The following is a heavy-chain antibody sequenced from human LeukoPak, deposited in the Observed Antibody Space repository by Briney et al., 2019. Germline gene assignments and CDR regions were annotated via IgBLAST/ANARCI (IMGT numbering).Heavy chain of an antibody. J-gene: IGHJ6*02. Sequence: SVKVSCKASGGXFSSSAITWVRQAPGQGHEWLGWIIPVLNITNYAQKFQGRVTITADTSTSTAYMELSSLRSEETAVYYCARDQGLTAPPPYGLDVWGQGTTVTVSS. CDR1: GGXFSSSA. CDR3: ARDQGLTAPPPYGLDV. CDR2: IIPVLNIT. V-gene: IGHV1-69*10. D-gene: IGHD5-18*01.